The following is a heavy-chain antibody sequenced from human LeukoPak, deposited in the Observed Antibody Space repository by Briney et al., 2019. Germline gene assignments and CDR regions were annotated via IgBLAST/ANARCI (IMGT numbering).Heavy chain of an antibody. V-gene: IGHV3-53*01. CDR3: ARRYCSGGICYFFDY. J-gene: IGHJ4*02. CDR2: IWTDERT. D-gene: IGHD2-15*01. CDR1: GYTVRGNS. Sequence: GGSLGLYCAASGYTVRGNSMGWVRQAPGRGLDWVSTIWTDERTFYADSVKGRFTISRDESKNTLYLQMNNLGAEDTAVYYCARRYCSGGICYFFDYWGQGTLVTVSS.